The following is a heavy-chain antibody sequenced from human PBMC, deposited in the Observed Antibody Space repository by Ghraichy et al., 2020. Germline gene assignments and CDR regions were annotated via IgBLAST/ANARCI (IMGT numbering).Heavy chain of an antibody. CDR1: GGSISSGGYS. D-gene: IGHD3-22*01. CDR2: IYPSGST. Sequence: SETLSLTCAVSGGSISSGGYSWSWIRQPPGKGLEWIGYIYPSGSTYYNPSLKRRVTISVDRSKNQFSLKLNSVTAADTAVYYCARPHVPYDSSEHPEPYFDIWGQGTMVTVSS. V-gene: IGHV4-30-2*01. J-gene: IGHJ3*02. CDR3: ARPHVPYDSSEHPEPYFDI.